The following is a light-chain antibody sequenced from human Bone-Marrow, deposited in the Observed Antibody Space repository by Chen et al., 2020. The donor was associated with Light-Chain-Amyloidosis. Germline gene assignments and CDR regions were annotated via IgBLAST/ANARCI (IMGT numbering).Light chain of an antibody. CDR3: QVWDRSSDRPV. CDR2: DDS. CDR1: NIGSTS. V-gene: IGLV3-21*02. J-gene: IGLJ3*02. Sequence: SSALTPPSSVSVAPGQPATLACGGNNIGSTSVHWYQQTPGQAPLLVVYDDSDRPSGIPERLSGSNSGNTATLTISRVEAGDEADYYCQVWDRSSDRPVFGGGTKLTVL.